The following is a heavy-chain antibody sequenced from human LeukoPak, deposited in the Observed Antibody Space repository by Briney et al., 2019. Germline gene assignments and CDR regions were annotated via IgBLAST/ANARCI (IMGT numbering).Heavy chain of an antibody. CDR3: ARLELTLVRGVIGAFDI. V-gene: IGHV1-18*04. CDR1: GYTFTSYG. Sequence: ASVKVSCKASGYTFTSYGISWVRPAPGGGLEWMGWTSAYIGNTNHAQKLQGRVTMTTDTSTSTAYMEMRSLRSGDTVVYYCARLELTLVRGVIGAFDIWGQGTMVTVSS. D-gene: IGHD3-10*01. CDR2: TSAYIGNT. J-gene: IGHJ3*02.